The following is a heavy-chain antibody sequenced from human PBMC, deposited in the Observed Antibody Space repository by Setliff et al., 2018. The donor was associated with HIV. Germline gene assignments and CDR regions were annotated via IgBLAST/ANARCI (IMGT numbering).Heavy chain of an antibody. J-gene: IGHJ4*02. D-gene: IGHD4-17*01. CDR1: GYSFTAYQ. CDR2: IYRDNGGI. CDR3: ARNYGADPNYFDY. V-gene: IGHV1-2*06. Sequence: ASVKVSCKTFGYSFTAYQMHWLRQAPGQGLEWMGRIYRDNGGIDYAQKFQGRVTVTRDTSINTASMELSSLRYEDTAVYYCARNYGADPNYFDYWGQGTLVTVSS.